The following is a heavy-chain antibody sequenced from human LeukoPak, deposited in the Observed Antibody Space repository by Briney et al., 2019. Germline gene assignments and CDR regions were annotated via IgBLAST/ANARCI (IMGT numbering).Heavy chain of an antibody. CDR1: GFTFSSYS. V-gene: IGHV3-23*01. CDR3: SKWGDYDVLTGYYDSDF. D-gene: IGHD3-9*01. J-gene: IGHJ4*02. CDR2: IVGSGGST. Sequence: GSLRLSCAASGFTFSSYSMNWVRQAPGEGLGWVSAIVGSGGSTYYADSVKGRFTISRDNSKNTLFLQMNSLRVEDTALYYCSKWGDYDVLTGYYDSDFWGQGTLVTVSS.